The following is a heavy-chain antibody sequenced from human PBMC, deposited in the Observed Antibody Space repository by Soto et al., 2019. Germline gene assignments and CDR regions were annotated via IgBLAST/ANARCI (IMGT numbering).Heavy chain of an antibody. V-gene: IGHV4-34*01. CDR3: ARGGDYVWGSYRFKTFDY. J-gene: IGHJ4*02. CDR2: INHSGST. CDR1: GGSFSGYY. Sequence: QVQLQQWGAGLLKPSETLSLTCAVYGGSFSGYYWSWIRQPPGKGLEWIGEINHSGSTNYNPSLKSRVTISVDTSKNQFSLKLSSVTAADTAVYYCARGGDYVWGSYRFKTFDYWGQGTLVTVSS. D-gene: IGHD3-16*02.